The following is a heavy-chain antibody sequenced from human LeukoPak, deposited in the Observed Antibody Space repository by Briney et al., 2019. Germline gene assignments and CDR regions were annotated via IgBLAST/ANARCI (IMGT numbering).Heavy chain of an antibody. CDR3: ARAHPYYYGMDV. Sequence: PGGSLRLSCAASGFTVSSNYMSWVRQAPGKGLEWVSVIYSGGSTYYADSVKGRFTISRDNSKNTMYLQMNSLRAEDTAVYYCARAHPYYYGMDVWGQGTTVTVSS. CDR2: IYSGGST. J-gene: IGHJ6*02. CDR1: GFTVSSNY. V-gene: IGHV3-53*01.